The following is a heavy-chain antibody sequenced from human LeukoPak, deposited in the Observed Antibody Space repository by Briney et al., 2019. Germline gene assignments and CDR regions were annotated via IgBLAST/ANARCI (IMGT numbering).Heavy chain of an antibody. CDR3: AKPEGEVVTPYDAFDI. CDR2: ISGSGGST. V-gene: IGHV3-23*01. Sequence: PGGSLRLSCAAFGFTFSNAWMSWVRQAPGKGLEWVSAISGSGGSTYYADSVKGRFTISRDNSKNTLYLQMNSLRAEDTAVYYCAKPEGEVVTPYDAFDIWGQGTMVTVSS. D-gene: IGHD2-15*01. CDR1: GFTFSNAW. J-gene: IGHJ3*02.